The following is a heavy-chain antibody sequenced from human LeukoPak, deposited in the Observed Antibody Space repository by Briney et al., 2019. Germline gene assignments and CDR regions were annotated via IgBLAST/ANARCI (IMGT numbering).Heavy chain of an antibody. D-gene: IGHD2-15*01. CDR3: ARSPPPRFFCSGGSCGLGAFDI. Sequence: SETLSLTCTVSGGSISSYYRSWIRQPPGKGLEWIGYIYNSGSTNYNPSLKSRVTISVDTSKNPFSLKLSSVTAADTAVYYCARSPPPRFFCSGGSCGLGAFDIWGQGTMVTVSS. CDR2: IYNSGST. CDR1: GGSISSYY. J-gene: IGHJ3*02. V-gene: IGHV4-59*01.